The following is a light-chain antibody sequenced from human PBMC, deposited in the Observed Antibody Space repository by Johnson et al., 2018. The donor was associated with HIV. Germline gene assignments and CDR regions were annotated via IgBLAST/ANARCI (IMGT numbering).Light chain of an antibody. CDR1: SSNIGNNY. J-gene: IGLJ1*01. CDR2: DNN. Sequence: QSVLTQPPSVSAAPGQKVTISCSGSSSNIGNNYVSWYQQLPGTAPKLLIYDNNKRPSGIPDRFSGSKSGTSATLGITGLQTGDEADYYCGTWDSGLSAGGVFGTVTKGTVL. CDR3: GTWDSGLSAGGV. V-gene: IGLV1-51*01.